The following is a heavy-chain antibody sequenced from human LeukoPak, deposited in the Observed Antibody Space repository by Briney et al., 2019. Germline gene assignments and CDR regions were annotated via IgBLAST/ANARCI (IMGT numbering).Heavy chain of an antibody. J-gene: IGHJ4*02. D-gene: IGHD1-26*01. CDR2: IYYSGST. V-gene: IGHV4-39*02. CDR1: SGSISSSGYY. Sequence: SETLSLTCTVSSGSISSSGYYWGWIRQPPGKGLEWIGNIYYSGSTYYNPSLKSRVTMSVDTSQNHFSLTLSSVTAADTAVYYCAGIGSGDYWGQGTLVTVSS. CDR3: AGIGSGDY.